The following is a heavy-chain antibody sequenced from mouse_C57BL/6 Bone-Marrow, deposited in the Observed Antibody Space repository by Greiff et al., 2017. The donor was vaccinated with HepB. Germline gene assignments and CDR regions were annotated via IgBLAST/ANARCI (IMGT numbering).Heavy chain of an antibody. D-gene: IGHD1-1*01. V-gene: IGHV2-2*01. CDR1: GFSLTSYG. CDR3: ASDYYGSSYSFDY. Sequence: QVQLKESGPGLVQPSQSLSITCTVSGFSLTSYGVHWVRQSPGKGLEWLGVIWSGGSTDYNAAFISRLSISKDNSKSQVFFKMNSLQADDTAIYYCASDYYGSSYSFDYWGQGTTLTVSS. CDR2: IWSGGST. J-gene: IGHJ2*01.